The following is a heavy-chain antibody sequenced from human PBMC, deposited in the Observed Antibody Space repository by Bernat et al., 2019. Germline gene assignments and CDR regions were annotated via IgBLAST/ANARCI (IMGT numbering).Heavy chain of an antibody. D-gene: IGHD2-21*02. CDR3: AKRRQANCGGDCYSGFDY. CDR2: IWYDGSNK. J-gene: IGHJ4*02. V-gene: IGHV3-33*06. Sequence: QVQLVESGGGVVQPGRSLRLSCAASGFTFSSYGMHWVRQAPGKGLEWVAVIWYDGSNKYYADSVEGRFAISRDNSKNTLHLQMNSLRVDDTAVYYCAKRRQANCGGDCYSGFDYWGQGTLVTVSS. CDR1: GFTFSSYG.